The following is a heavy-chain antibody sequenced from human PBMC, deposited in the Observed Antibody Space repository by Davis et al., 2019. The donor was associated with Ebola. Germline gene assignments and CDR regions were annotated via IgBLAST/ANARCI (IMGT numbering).Heavy chain of an antibody. CDR1: GFTFSSDA. CDR3: ARERYLQTFPTIDY. Sequence: GESLKISCVASGFTFSSDAMHWVRHAPGKGLQWVGFISFNGNNLYYSDSVRGRFTISRDNSKNTLYLQIDSLRPEDTAIYHCARERYLQTFPTIDYWGQGTLVSVSS. D-gene: IGHD2/OR15-2a*01. CDR2: ISFNGNNL. J-gene: IGHJ4*02. V-gene: IGHV3-30-3*01.